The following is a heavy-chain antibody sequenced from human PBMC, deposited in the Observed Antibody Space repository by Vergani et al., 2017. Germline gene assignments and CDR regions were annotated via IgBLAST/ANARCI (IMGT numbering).Heavy chain of an antibody. J-gene: IGHJ5*02. CDR1: GYTFIGYY. V-gene: IGHV1-2*02. D-gene: IGHD6-6*01. CDR3: ARGRGSDSSSGGYLSWFDP. CDR2: INPNSGGT. Sequence: QVQLVQSGAEVKKPGASVKVSCKASGYTFIGYYMHWVRQAPGQGLEWMGWINPNSGGTNYAQKFQGRVTMTRDTSISTAYMELSRLRSDDTAVYYCARGRGSDSSSGGYLSWFDPWGQGTLVTVSS.